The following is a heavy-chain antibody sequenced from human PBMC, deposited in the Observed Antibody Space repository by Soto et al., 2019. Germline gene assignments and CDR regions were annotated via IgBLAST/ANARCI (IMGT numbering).Heavy chain of an antibody. CDR1: GFTLRTYA. J-gene: IGHJ4*02. Sequence: PGGSLRLSCAASGFTLRTYAMHWVRQAPGKGLEWVAFISYDGSNKKYADSVKGRFTISRDNSKSTLDLQMDSLRPEDTALYYCARAHYYDSSGYYSPSGYHFDDWGQGTLVTVSS. CDR2: ISYDGSNK. V-gene: IGHV3-30-3*01. CDR3: ARAHYYDSSGYYSPSGYHFDD. D-gene: IGHD3-22*01.